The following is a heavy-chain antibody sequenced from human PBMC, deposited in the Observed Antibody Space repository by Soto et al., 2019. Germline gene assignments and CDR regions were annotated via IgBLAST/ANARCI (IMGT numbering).Heavy chain of an antibody. CDR1: GGSITSNW. CDR2: IFHTGSA. D-gene: IGHD2-21*01. V-gene: IGHV4-4*02. CDR3: ARHIAVSGTRGFDH. Sequence: QVQLQESGPGLMKPSGTLSLTCAVSGGSITSNWWSWVRQPPGKGLEWIAEIFHTGSANYNPSLRGRLTISMDKSRSHLSLTLNSVTAADTAVYYWARHIAVSGTRGFDHWGQGTLVTVSS. J-gene: IGHJ4*02.